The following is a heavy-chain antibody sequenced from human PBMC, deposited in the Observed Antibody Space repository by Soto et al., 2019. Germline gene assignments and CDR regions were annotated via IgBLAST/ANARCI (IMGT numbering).Heavy chain of an antibody. CDR1: GFTFSSYS. V-gene: IGHV3-21*01. J-gene: IGHJ6*02. CDR3: ARDRGNYYYGMDV. D-gene: IGHD3-10*01. CDR2: ISSSSSYI. Sequence: TGGSLRLSCAASGFTFSSYSMNWVRQAPGKGLEWVSSISSSSSYIYYADSVKGRFTISRDNAKNSLYLQMNSLRAEDAAVYYCARDRGNYYYGMDVWGQGTTVTVSS.